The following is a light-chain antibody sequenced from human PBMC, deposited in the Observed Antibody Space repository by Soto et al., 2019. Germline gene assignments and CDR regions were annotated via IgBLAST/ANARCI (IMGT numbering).Light chain of an antibody. CDR3: QQYGSSGT. Sequence: VLAQSSATLSLSPGERATLSCRASQSVNSHLGWYQQKPGQVPRLLIYAASSRATGLPDRFSGSGSGTDFTLTISRLEPEDFAVYYCQQYGSSGTFGQGTKVDIK. J-gene: IGKJ1*01. CDR2: AAS. V-gene: IGKV3-20*01. CDR1: QSVNSH.